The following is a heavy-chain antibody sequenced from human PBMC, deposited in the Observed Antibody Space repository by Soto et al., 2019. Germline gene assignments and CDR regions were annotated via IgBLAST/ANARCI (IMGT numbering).Heavy chain of an antibody. V-gene: IGHV1-24*01. D-gene: IGHD3-10*01. J-gene: IGHJ6*04. CDR1: GYTLTELS. CDR3: AIGPGFGGSGTAFMDV. Sequence: ASVKVSCKVPGYTLTELSMHWVRQAPGKGLEWMGGFDPEDGETIYAQKFQGRVTMTEDTSTDTAYMELSSLRSEDTAVYYCAIGPGFGGSGTAFMDVWGKGTTVTVSS. CDR2: FDPEDGET.